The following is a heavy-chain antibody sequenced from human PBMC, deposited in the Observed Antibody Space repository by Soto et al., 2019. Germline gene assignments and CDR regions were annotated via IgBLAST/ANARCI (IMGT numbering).Heavy chain of an antibody. CDR1: GGSISSCGYY. D-gene: IGHD5-12*01. CDR2: IYYSGST. Sequence: QVQLQESGPGLVKPSQTLSLTCTVSGGSISSCGYYWSWIRQHPGKGLEWIGYIYYSGSTYYNPSLKRRVTVSVDTSKSPFYLRLSSVTAADAAVYYCARVIGLVATGGNAFDIWGQGTMVTVSS. CDR3: ARVIGLVATGGNAFDI. J-gene: IGHJ3*02. V-gene: IGHV4-31*03.